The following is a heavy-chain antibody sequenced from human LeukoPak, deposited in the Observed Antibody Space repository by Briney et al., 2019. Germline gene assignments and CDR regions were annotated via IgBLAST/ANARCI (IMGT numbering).Heavy chain of an antibody. D-gene: IGHD1-26*01. CDR3: ARGSRIVGAPPDY. V-gene: IGHV3-21*01. CDR1: GFIFSSFT. CDR2: ISSSSSYI. Sequence: GGSLRLSCAASGFIFSSFTMNWVRQAPGKGLEWVSSISSSSSYIYSGDSVQGRFTISRDNAKNSLYLQMNSLRAKDTAVYYCARGSRIVGAPPDYWGQGILVTVSS. J-gene: IGHJ4*02.